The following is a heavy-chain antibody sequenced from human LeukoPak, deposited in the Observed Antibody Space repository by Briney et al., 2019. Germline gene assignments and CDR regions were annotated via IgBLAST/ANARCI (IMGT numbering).Heavy chain of an antibody. Sequence: PSETLSLTCAVYGGSFSGYYWSWIRQPPGKGLEWIGEINHSGSTNYNPSLKSRVTISVDTSKNQFSLKLSSVAAADTAVYYCARRPRWGWAGTYNWFDPWGQGTLVTVSS. CDR1: GGSFSGYY. CDR3: ARRPRWGWAGTYNWFDP. CDR2: INHSGST. V-gene: IGHV4-34*01. J-gene: IGHJ5*02. D-gene: IGHD3-16*01.